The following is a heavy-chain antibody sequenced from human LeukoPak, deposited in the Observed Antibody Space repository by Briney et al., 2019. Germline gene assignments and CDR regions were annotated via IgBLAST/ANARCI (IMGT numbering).Heavy chain of an antibody. D-gene: IGHD3-22*01. CDR3: ARDSIYYDSSGYLDY. J-gene: IGHJ4*02. V-gene: IGHV3-20*04. Sequence: GGSLRLSCAASGFTFDDYGMSWVRQAPGKGLEWVSGINWNGGSTGYADSVKGRFTISRDNAKNSLYLQMNSLRAEDTALYYCARDSIYYDSSGYLDYWGQGTLVTVSS. CDR1: GFTFDDYG. CDR2: INWNGGST.